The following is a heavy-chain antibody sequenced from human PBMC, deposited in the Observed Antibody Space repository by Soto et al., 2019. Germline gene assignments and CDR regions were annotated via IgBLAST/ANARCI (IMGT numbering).Heavy chain of an antibody. V-gene: IGHV3-48*02. Sequence: GGSLRLSCAASGFTFSSYSMNWVRQAPGKGLEWVSYISSSSSTIYYADSVKGRFTISRDNAKNSLYLQMNSLRDEDTAVYYCARGDSADIMITFGGVIVIGAFDIWGQGTMVTV. D-gene: IGHD3-16*02. CDR3: ARGDSADIMITFGGVIVIGAFDI. CDR2: ISSSSSTI. J-gene: IGHJ3*02. CDR1: GFTFSSYS.